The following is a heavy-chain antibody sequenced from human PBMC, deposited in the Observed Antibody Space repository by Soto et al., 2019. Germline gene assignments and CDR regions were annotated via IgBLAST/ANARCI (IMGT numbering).Heavy chain of an antibody. V-gene: IGHV3-30-3*01. J-gene: IGHJ4*02. CDR2: ISYDGSNK. Sequence: GGSLRLSCASSGFPFSIYAMHGVRQAPGKGLEWVAVISYDGSNKYYADSVKGRFTISRDNSKNTLYLQMNSLRAEDTAVYYCARDGGYDYGDGYFDNWGQGTLVTVSS. CDR1: GFPFSIYA. D-gene: IGHD4-17*01. CDR3: ARDGGYDYGDGYFDN.